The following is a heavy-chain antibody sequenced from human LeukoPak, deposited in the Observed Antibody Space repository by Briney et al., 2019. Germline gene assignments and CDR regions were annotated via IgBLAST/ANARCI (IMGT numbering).Heavy chain of an antibody. V-gene: IGHV4-59*01. D-gene: IGHD6-19*01. CDR3: AREGAVAGTAFDI. CDR2: IYYSGST. Sequence: SETLSLTCAVSGGSISSYYWSWIRQPPGKGLEWIGYIYYSGSTNYNPSLKSRVTISVDTSKNQFSLKLSSVTAADTAVYYCAREGAVAGTAFDIWGQGTMVTVSS. CDR1: GGSISSYY. J-gene: IGHJ3*02.